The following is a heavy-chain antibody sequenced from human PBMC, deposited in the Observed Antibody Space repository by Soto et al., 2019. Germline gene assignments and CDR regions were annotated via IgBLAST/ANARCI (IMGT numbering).Heavy chain of an antibody. Sequence: EVQLVESGGDLVQPGGSLRLSCAASGFTFSRDWMHWVRQAPGKGLEWVSRVNTDETTTNYADSVRGRFAISRDNAKNTFFLQMNSLSVEDTSIYFFSIVAKGNYYQDSWFQGTLFTVSP. CDR1: GFTFSRDW. J-gene: IGHJ4*02. CDR3: SIVAKGNYYQDS. CDR2: VNTDETTT. D-gene: IGHD1-26*01. V-gene: IGHV3-74*01.